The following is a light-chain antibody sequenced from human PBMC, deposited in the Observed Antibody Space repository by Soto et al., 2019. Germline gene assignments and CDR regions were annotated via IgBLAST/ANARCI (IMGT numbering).Light chain of an antibody. J-gene: IGKJ4*01. Sequence: DIQLTQSPSFLSASVGDRVTITCRASQDISIYVAWFQQKPGKAPKLLIYAASTLQSGVPSRFSGSGSGTEFTLTVSSLQPEDFATYYCQQSYSTPLTFGGGTKVDI. CDR2: AAS. CDR1: QDISIY. CDR3: QQSYSTPLT. V-gene: IGKV1-9*01.